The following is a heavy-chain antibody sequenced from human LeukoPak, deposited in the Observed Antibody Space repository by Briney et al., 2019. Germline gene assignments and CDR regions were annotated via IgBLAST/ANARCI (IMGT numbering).Heavy chain of an antibody. V-gene: IGHV3-7*01. Sequence: GGSLRLSCAASGFTFSSYWMSWVRRAPGKGLEWVANIKQDGSEKDYVDSVKGRFTITRDNAKNSLYLQMNSLRAEDTAVYYCARDNYDFWSGYYFDYWGQGTLVTVSS. CDR1: GFTFSSYW. D-gene: IGHD3-3*01. CDR2: IKQDGSEK. CDR3: ARDNYDFWSGYYFDY. J-gene: IGHJ4*02.